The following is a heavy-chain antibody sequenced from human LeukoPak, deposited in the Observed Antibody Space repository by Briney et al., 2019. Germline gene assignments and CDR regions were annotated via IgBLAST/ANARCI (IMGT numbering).Heavy chain of an antibody. CDR2: INPSGGST. V-gene: IGHV1-46*01. CDR3: ARADGLDSSGYYGDY. CDR1: GYTFTSYY. Sequence: ASVKVSCKASGYTFTSYYMHWVRQAPGQWLEWMGIINPSGGSTSYAQKFQGRVTMTRDTSTSTVYMELSSLRSEDTAVYYCARADGLDSSGYYGDYWGQGTLVTVSS. D-gene: IGHD3-22*01. J-gene: IGHJ4*02.